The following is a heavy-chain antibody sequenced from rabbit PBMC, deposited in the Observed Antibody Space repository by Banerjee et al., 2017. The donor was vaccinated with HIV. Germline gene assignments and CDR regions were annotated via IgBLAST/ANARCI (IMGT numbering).Heavy chain of an antibody. CDR1: EFSFSSSYD. CDR2: IYTGNGNT. CDR3: ARHGSSSVWGGDL. J-gene: IGHJ4*01. Sequence: QEQLEESGGDLVKPEGSLTLTCTASEFSFSSSYDMCWVRQAPGKGLEWIGCIYTGNGNTHYASWAKGRFTISKTSSTTVTLQMTSLTAADTATYFCARHGSSSVWGGDLWGPGTLAPS. D-gene: IGHD4-1*01. V-gene: IGHV1S45*01.